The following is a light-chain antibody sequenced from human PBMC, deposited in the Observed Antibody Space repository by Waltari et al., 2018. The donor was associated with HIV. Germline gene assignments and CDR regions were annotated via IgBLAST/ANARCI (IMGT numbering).Light chain of an antibody. J-gene: IGKJ2*01. CDR1: QTISDY. V-gene: IGKV3-11*01. CDR3: QERTNWPQYT. Sequence: EIVLTQSPATLSLSPGESATLSCRASQTISDYLASYQQGPGQAPRLLMDEASNRAAGIPARLNGGGSGTDFTLDISSLEAEDSAVYYCQERTNWPQYTFGQGTKLEIK. CDR2: EAS.